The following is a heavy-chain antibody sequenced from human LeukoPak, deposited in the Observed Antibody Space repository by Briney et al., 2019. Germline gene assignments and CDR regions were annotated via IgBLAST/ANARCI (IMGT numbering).Heavy chain of an antibody. D-gene: IGHD1-14*01. J-gene: IGHJ4*02. CDR1: GFTFRNHW. Sequence: GWSLRLSCASSGFTFRNHWMHWVRQAPGKGLVWGSRIKSDGSITTYADSVKGRFTISRNKAKTTLYLPMNTLRGEDTAVHSCTRDAAGLDYWGQGTLVTVSS. CDR3: TRDAAGLDY. V-gene: IGHV3-74*01. CDR2: IKSDGSIT.